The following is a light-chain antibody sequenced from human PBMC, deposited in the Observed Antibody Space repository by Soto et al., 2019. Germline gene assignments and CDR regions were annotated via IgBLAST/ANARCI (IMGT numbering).Light chain of an antibody. Sequence: QSVLTQPRSVSGSPGQSVTIPCTGTSSDVGGYNYVSWYQQHPGKAPKLMIYDVSKRPSGVPDRFSGSKSGNTASLTISGLQAEDEADYYCCSYAGSFVVFGGGTKLTVL. J-gene: IGLJ2*01. CDR3: CSYAGSFVV. CDR1: SSDVGGYNY. V-gene: IGLV2-11*01. CDR2: DVS.